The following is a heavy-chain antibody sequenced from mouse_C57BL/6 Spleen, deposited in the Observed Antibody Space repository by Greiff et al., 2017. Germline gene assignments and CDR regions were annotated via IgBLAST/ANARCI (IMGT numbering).Heavy chain of an antibody. CDR2: IDPEDGDT. V-gene: IGHV14-1*01. D-gene: IGHD3-2*02. CDR1: GFNIKDYY. CDR3: TTSDSSGYGAY. Sequence: VQLQQSGAELVRPGASVKLSCTASGFNIKDYYMHWVKQRPEQGLEWIGRIDPEDGDTEYAPKFQGNAAMPSDTSSNTPSLQLSSLTSEDTAVYYCTTSDSSGYGAYWGQGALVTVSA. J-gene: IGHJ3*01.